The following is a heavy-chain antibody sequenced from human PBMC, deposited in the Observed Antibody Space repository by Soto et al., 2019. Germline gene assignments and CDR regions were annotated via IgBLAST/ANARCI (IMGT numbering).Heavy chain of an antibody. V-gene: IGHV1-8*01. CDR3: ARATELRYVELSVYRGGNYAMDV. Sequence: QVQLVQSGAEVKKPGASVRVSCKASGYTFSGYDINWVRQATGQGLEWMGWVSPDSGSTGYAGIFQGRVTMTGDRSTTTAYMDLSSLTAEDSAVYYCARATELRYVELSVYRGGNYAMDVWGQGTTVTVSS. D-gene: IGHD3-3*01. CDR1: GYTFSGYD. CDR2: VSPDSGST. J-gene: IGHJ6*02.